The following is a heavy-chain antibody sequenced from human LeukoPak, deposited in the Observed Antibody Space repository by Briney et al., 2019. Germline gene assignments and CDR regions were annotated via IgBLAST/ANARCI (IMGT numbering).Heavy chain of an antibody. V-gene: IGHV1-2*02. CDR1: GYTFTGYY. D-gene: IGHD5-12*01. CDR3: ARAKEGYNYYYYGMDV. Sequence: ASVKVSFKASGYTFTGYYLHWVRQAPGQGLEWVGWISPHSGGTNYAQKFQGSVTMTRDTSISTAYMELSRLRSDDTAVFYCARAKEGYNYYYYGMDVWGQGTTVTVPS. CDR2: ISPHSGGT. J-gene: IGHJ6*02.